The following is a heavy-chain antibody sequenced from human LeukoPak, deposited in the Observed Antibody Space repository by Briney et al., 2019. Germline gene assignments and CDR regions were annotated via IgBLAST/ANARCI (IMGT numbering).Heavy chain of an antibody. CDR2: ITPDGGNT. J-gene: IGHJ4*02. Sequence: PGGSLRLSCSASGFTFSSYGMHWVRQAPRKGLECVSAITPDGGNTFYADSVKGRFSISRDNSKTTLYLQMSSLRAEDTAVYYCVKRDASSNYDYWGQGTLVT. D-gene: IGHD2-8*01. V-gene: IGHV3-64D*09. CDR3: VKRDASSNYDY. CDR1: GFTFSSYG.